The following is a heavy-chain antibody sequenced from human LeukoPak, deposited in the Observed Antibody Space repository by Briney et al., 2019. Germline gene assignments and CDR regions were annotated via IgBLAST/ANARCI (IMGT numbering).Heavy chain of an antibody. V-gene: IGHV1-69*05. D-gene: IGHD2-15*01. J-gene: IGHJ4*02. CDR1: GGTFSSYA. Sequence: ASVKVSCKASGGTFSSYAISWVRQAPGQGLEWMGGIIPIFGTANYAQKFQGRVTITTDESTSTAYMELSSRRSEDTAVYYCARHSGGSNSYYFDYWGQGTLVTVSS. CDR3: ARHSGGSNSYYFDY. CDR2: IIPIFGTA.